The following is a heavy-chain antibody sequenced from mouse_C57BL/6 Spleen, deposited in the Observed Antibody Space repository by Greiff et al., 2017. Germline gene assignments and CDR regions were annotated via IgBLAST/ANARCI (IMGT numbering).Heavy chain of an antibody. CDR3: ARSVITTVVAEGNAMDY. V-gene: IGHV1-50*01. CDR1: GYTFTSYW. D-gene: IGHD1-1*01. CDR2: IDPSDSYT. J-gene: IGHJ4*01. Sequence: VQLQQPGAELVKPGASVKLSCKASGYTFTSYWMQWVTQRPGQGLAWIGEIDPSDSYTNYNQKFKGKATLTVDPSSSTAYMQLSSLTSEDSAVYYWARSVITTVVAEGNAMDYWGQGTSVTVSS.